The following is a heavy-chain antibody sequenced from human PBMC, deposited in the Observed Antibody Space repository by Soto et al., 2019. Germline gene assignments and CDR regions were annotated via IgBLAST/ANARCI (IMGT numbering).Heavy chain of an antibody. V-gene: IGHV3-64*01. D-gene: IGHD6-19*01. CDR1: GFTFSSYA. CDR3: ARDRTKQWQGPFDI. J-gene: IGHJ3*02. Sequence: GGSLSLSCAASGFTFSSYAMHWVRQAPGKGLEYVSAISSNGGSTYYANSGKGRFTISRDNSKNTLYLQMGSLRAEDMAVYYCARDRTKQWQGPFDIWGQGTMVTVSS. CDR2: ISSNGGST.